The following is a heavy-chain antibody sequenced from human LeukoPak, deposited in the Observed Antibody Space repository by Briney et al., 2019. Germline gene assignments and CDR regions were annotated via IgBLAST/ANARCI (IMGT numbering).Heavy chain of an antibody. CDR1: GESMIGHY. Sequence: SETLSLTCTVYGESMIGHYWSWVRQPPGKGLEWIGETNHSGGTNYNPSLKNRLTISIDMSKNQFSLKLRSVTAADTAVYYCARATASGSGRSYDHWAQGNLVPVSS. CDR3: ARATASGSGRSYDH. V-gene: IGHV4-34*01. D-gene: IGHD3-10*01. CDR2: TNHSGGT. J-gene: IGHJ4*02.